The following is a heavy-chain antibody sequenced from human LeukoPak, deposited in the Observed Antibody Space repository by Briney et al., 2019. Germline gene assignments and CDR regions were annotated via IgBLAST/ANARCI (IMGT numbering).Heavy chain of an antibody. Sequence: SETLSLTCTVSGGSISSYYWSWVRQPPGKGLEWIGYIYYSGSTNYNPSLKSRVTISVDTSKNQFSLKLSSVTAADTAVYYCARADIVVVPAYFDYWGQGTLVTVSS. V-gene: IGHV4-59*08. CDR1: GGSISSYY. CDR3: ARADIVVVPAYFDY. CDR2: IYYSGST. D-gene: IGHD2-2*01. J-gene: IGHJ4*02.